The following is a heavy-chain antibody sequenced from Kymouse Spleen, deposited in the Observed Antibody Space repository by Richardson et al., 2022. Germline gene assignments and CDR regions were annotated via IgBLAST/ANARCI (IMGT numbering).Heavy chain of an antibody. CDR3: ARQGYYGSGSPDY. CDR1: GGSISSSSYY. CDR2: IYYSGST. J-gene: IGHJ4*02. Sequence: QLQLQESGPGLVKPSETLSLTCTVSGGSISSSSYYWGWIRQPPGKGLEWIGSIYYSGSTYYNPSLKSRVTISVDTSKNQFSLKLSSVTAADTAVYYCARQGYYGSGSPDYWGQGTLVTVSS. D-gene: IGHD3-10*01. V-gene: IGHV4-39*01.